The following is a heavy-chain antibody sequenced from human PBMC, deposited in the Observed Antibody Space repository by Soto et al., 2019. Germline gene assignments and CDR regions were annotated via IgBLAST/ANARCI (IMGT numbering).Heavy chain of an antibody. V-gene: IGHV1-8*01. CDR1: GYTFTHYD. D-gene: IGHD1-26*01. Sequence: QVQLVQSGADMKKPGASVKVSCKASGYTFTHYDINWVRQATGQGLEWMGWMNPNTGNTGFAQKFQDRVTMTRNTSISTAYMELSSLRSEDTALYFCARGGWAPPFDFWGQGTPVTVSS. J-gene: IGHJ4*02. CDR3: ARGGWAPPFDF. CDR2: MNPNTGNT.